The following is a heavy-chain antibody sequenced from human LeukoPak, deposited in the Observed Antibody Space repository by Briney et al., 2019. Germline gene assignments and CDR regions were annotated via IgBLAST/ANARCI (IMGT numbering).Heavy chain of an antibody. CDR2: ISSSGRTI. CDR1: EITFSNYS. Sequence: GESLRLSCAPSEITFSNYSMNWVRQAPGKGLEWVSYISSSGRTIYYADSVKGRFTISRDNAKNSLYLQMNSLRAEDTAVYYCTRGSGYSYGYRPPFYYYMDVWGKGTTVTVSS. D-gene: IGHD5-18*01. CDR3: TRGSGYSYGYRPPFYYYMDV. V-gene: IGHV3-48*01. J-gene: IGHJ6*03.